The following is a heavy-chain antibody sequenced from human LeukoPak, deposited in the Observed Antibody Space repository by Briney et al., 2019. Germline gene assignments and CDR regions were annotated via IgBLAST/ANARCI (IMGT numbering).Heavy chain of an antibody. CDR2: MNPNSGNT. V-gene: IGHV1-8*01. CDR1: GYTFTTYD. J-gene: IGHJ3*02. Sequence: GASVKVSCKASGYTFTTYDINWVRRATGQGLEWMGWMNPNSGNTGYAQKFQGRVTMTRNTSISTAYMELSSLRSEDTAVYYCARGLVVLAATSWAFDIWGHGTMVTVSS. CDR3: ARGLVVLAATSWAFDI. D-gene: IGHD2-15*01.